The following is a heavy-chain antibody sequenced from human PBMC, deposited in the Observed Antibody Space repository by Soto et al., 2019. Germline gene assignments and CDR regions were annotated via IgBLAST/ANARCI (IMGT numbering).Heavy chain of an antibody. CDR3: ARDPAYYYYYMDV. CDR1: GFPFSTYG. V-gene: IGHV3-30*03. Sequence: GGSLSLSCAASGFPFSTYGMHWVRQAPGKGLEWVSVVSRDGSSKQYADSVKGRFTISRDNSKNTLYLQMNSLRPEDTAVYYCARDPAYYYYYMDVWGKGTTVTVSS. CDR2: VSRDGSSK. J-gene: IGHJ6*03.